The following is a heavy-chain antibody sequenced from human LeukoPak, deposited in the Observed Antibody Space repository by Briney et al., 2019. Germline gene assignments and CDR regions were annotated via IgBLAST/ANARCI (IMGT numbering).Heavy chain of an antibody. D-gene: IGHD1/OR15-1a*01. J-gene: IGHJ4*02. CDR2: IGTDGSTT. V-gene: IGHV3-74*01. CDR3: TNSNWYIRN. Sequence: GGSLRLSCAASGFTFSSYSMHWFRQAPGEGLVWVSRIGTDGSTTGYADSVKGRFTISRDNVKNTVYLQMNSLRVEDTAVYYCTNSNWYIRNWGQGTLVTASS. CDR1: GFTFSSYS.